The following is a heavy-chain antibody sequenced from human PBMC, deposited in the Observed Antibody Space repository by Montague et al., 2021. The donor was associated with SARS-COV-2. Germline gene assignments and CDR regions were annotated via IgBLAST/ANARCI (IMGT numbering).Heavy chain of an antibody. CDR2: ISGSGGST. Sequence: SLRLSCAASGFTFSSYAMSWVRQAPGKGLEWVSAISGSGGSTYYADSVKGRFTISRDNSKNTLYLQMNSLRAEDTAVYYCAKDPRIAGWFDPWGQGTLVTVSS. CDR1: GFTFSSYA. J-gene: IGHJ5*02. V-gene: IGHV3-23*01. CDR3: AKDPRIAGWFDP.